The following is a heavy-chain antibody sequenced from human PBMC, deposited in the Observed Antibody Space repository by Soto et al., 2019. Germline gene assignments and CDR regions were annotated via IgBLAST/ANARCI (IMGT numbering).Heavy chain of an antibody. CDR2: IKSKTDGGTT. CDR1: GFTFSNAW. D-gene: IGHD1-26*01. CDR3: TTDPDDSGSYRDY. V-gene: IGHV3-15*07. J-gene: IGHJ4*02. Sequence: EVQLVESGGGLVKPGGSLRLSCAASGFTFSNAWMNWVRQAPGKGLEWVGRIKSKTDGGTTDYAAPVKGRFTISRDDSKNTLYLQMNSLKTEDTAVYYCTTDPDDSGSYRDYWGQGTLVAVSS.